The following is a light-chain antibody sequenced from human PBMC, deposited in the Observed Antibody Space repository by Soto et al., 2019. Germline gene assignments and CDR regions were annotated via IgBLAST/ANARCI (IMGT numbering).Light chain of an antibody. CDR3: QKYNSAPHT. CDR2: GGS. Sequence: DIQMTQSPSSLSASVGDRVIITCRASQDINNYLAWYQQKPGKVPKLLIYGGSTLQSGVPSRFSASGSGTDITLTITSLQPEDVAIYYCQKYNSAPHTFGPGTKLEIK. CDR1: QDINNY. J-gene: IGKJ2*01. V-gene: IGKV1-27*01.